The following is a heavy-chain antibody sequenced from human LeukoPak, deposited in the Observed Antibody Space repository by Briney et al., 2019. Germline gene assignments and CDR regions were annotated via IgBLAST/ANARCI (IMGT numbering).Heavy chain of an antibody. CDR1: GFTFSSHS. V-gene: IGHV3-21*01. J-gene: IGHJ4*02. CDR2: ISPDSGYI. Sequence: GGSLRLSCAACGFTFSSHSLMWVRQAPGKGLEWVSSISPDSGYIYYADSVKGRFTISRDNAENSLFLQMNSLGAEDTAVYYCAPFSAVTHYYFDYWGQGTLVTVSS. D-gene: IGHD6-13*01. CDR3: APFSAVTHYYFDY.